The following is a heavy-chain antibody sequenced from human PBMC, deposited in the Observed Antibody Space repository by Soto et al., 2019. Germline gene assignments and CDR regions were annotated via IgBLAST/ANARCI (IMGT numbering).Heavy chain of an antibody. V-gene: IGHV1-18*01. Sequence: ASVKVSCKASGDTFTNYGISWVRQAPGQGLEWMGWISAYNGNTNYVQKLQGRVTMTTDTSTSTAYLELRSLRSDDTAVYYCAREGYDSSRYPFPYWGQRTLVTLSS. J-gene: IGHJ4*02. D-gene: IGHD3-22*01. CDR1: GDTFTNYG. CDR2: ISAYNGNT. CDR3: AREGYDSSRYPFPY.